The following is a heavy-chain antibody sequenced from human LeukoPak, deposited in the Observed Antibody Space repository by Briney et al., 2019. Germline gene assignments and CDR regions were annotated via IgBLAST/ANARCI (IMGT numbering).Heavy chain of an antibody. CDR1: GFTFSSYG. V-gene: IGHV3-30*03. J-gene: IGHJ4*02. Sequence: PGRSLRLSCAASGFTFSSYGMHWVRQAPGKGLEWVAVISYDGSNKYYADSVKGRFTISRDNSKNTLYLQMNSLRAEDTAVYYCARDASSIAARLTFYYFDYWGQGTLVTVSS. D-gene: IGHD6-6*01. CDR3: ARDASSIAARLTFYYFDY. CDR2: ISYDGSNK.